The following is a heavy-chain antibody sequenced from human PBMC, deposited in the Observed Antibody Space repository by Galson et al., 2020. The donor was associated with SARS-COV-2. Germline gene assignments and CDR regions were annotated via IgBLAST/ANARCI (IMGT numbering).Heavy chain of an antibody. D-gene: IGHD3-3*01. Sequence: ETSETLSLTCTVPGGSISSGGYYWSWIRQHQGKGLEWIGYIYYSGSTYYNPSLKSRVTISVDTSKNQFSLKLSSVTAADTAVYYCAREPRITIFGVVRCRCHGMDVWGQGTTVTVSS. CDR1: GGSISSGGYY. CDR2: IYYSGST. J-gene: IGHJ6*02. V-gene: IGHV4-31*03. CDR3: AREPRITIFGVVRCRCHGMDV.